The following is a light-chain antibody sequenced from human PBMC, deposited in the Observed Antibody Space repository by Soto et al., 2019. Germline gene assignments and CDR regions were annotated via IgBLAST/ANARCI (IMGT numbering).Light chain of an antibody. CDR1: QGVRTN. V-gene: IGKV3-15*01. CDR2: HAS. J-gene: IGKJ3*01. Sequence: EIVMTQSPATLSVSPGETATLSCRASQGVRTNLAWYQQKPGQAPRLLLYHASTRATGVPARFSGSGSGTEFTLTISRLQSEDFAVYYCEHYYDWPFTFGPGTKVHIK. CDR3: EHYYDWPFT.